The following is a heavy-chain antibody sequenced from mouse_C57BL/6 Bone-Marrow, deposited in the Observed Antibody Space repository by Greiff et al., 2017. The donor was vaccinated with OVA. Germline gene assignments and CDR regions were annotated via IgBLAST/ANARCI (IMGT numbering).Heavy chain of an antibody. D-gene: IGHD4-1*01. CDR3: ARSLLGPFDY. J-gene: IGHJ2*01. CDR1: GFTFTDYY. Sequence: EVQGVESGGGLVQPGGSLSLSCAASGFTFTDYYMSWVRQPPGKALEWLGFIRNKANGYTTEYSASVKGRFTISRDNYQSILYLQMNALRAEDSATYYCARSLLGPFDYWGQGTTLTVSS. CDR2: IRNKANGYTT. V-gene: IGHV7-3*01.